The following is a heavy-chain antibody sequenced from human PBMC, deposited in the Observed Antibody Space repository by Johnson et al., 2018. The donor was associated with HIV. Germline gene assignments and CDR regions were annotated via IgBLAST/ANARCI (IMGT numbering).Heavy chain of an antibody. Sequence: QVQLVESGGGVVQPGGSLRLSCAASGFSLNSYDMHWVRQAPGKGLEWGTMISYDGSNKYYADSVKGRFTISRDNSKNTLYLQMNSLRAEDTAVYYCARERRAGVKGAFDIWGQGTMVTVSS. CDR2: ISYDGSNK. V-gene: IGHV3-30*04. CDR3: ARERRAGVKGAFDI. D-gene: IGHD2-21*01. J-gene: IGHJ3*02. CDR1: GFSLNSYD.